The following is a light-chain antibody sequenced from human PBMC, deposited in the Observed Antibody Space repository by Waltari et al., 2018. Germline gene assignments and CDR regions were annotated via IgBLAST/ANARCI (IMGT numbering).Light chain of an antibody. V-gene: IGKV4-1*01. J-gene: IGKJ3*01. Sequence: DIVMTQSPDSLAVSLGERATISCQSSQTVLYSSNHKNYLAWYQQKTGQPPRLLLYWAAHRDSGVPARFSGSGSGKDFTLTISSLQAEDAAVYYCQQYFDSPLTFGPGTRVEI. CDR2: WAA. CDR3: QQYFDSPLT. CDR1: QTVLYSSNHKNY.